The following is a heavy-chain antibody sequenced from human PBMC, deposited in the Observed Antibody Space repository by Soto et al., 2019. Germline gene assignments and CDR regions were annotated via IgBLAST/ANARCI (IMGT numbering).Heavy chain of an antibody. CDR1: GERMYSSF. V-gene: IGHV4-4*07. D-gene: IGHD1-26*01. CDR2: VYSSGGT. Sequence: LSCSSCGERMYSSFGTWFWQPAGKGLEWIGRVYSSGGTHYNSSLKSRVTISLDTSKNQFSLRLISVTAADTVVYYWARGELVADSCHPWG. CDR3: ARGELVADSCHP. J-gene: IGHJ5*02.